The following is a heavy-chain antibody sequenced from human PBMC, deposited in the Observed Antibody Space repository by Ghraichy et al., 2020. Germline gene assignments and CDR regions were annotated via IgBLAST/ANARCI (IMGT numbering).Heavy chain of an antibody. D-gene: IGHD2-8*01. CDR1: GGSFSGYY. CDR3: ARGEATGPNDLCYFDY. CDR2: INNIGTT. V-gene: IGHV4-34*01. J-gene: IGHJ4*02. Sequence: SETLSLTCAVYGGSFSGYYWSWIRQAPGKGLQWIGEINNIGTTNYNPSLQSRVTVSVDTSKNQFFLRMSAVTAAATAVYYCARGEATGPNDLCYFDYWGQGTLVTVSS.